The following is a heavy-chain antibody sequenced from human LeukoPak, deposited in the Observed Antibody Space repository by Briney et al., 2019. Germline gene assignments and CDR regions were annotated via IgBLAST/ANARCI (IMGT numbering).Heavy chain of an antibody. Sequence: GGSLRLSCVVSGFSVSNNYVSWVRQAPGKGLEWVSNIYGDGTTNYADSVRGRFTISRDNSKNTYYLQMNSLRAEDTAVYYCAKERGRAAAGRSYYFDYWGQGTLVTVSS. J-gene: IGHJ4*02. CDR2: IYGDGTT. D-gene: IGHD6-13*01. V-gene: IGHV3-66*02. CDR1: GFSVSNNY. CDR3: AKERGRAAAGRSYYFDY.